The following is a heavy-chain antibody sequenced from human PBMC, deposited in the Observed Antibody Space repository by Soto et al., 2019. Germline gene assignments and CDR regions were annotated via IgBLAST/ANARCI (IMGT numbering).Heavy chain of an antibody. CDR1: GDTFTSYD. V-gene: IGHV1-8*01. CDR3: ARAPAAGVGY. D-gene: IGHD6-13*01. J-gene: IGHJ4*02. CDR2: MDPNSGNT. Sequence: ASVKVSCKASGDTFTSYDINWVRQATGQGLEWMGWMDPNSGNTGYAQKFQGRVTMTRNTSIRAAYMELSSLRSEDTAVYYCARAPAAGVGYWGQGTLVTVSS.